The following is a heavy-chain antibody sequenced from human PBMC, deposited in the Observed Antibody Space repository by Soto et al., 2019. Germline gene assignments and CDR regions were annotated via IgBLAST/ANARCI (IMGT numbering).Heavy chain of an antibody. Sequence: ASVKVSCKASGYTFTSYYMHWVRQAPGQGLEWMGIINPSGGSTSYAQKFQGRVTMTRDTSTSTVYMELSSLRSEDTAVYYCARDLQASSGYRNWFDPWGQGTLVTVSS. CDR2: INPSGGST. V-gene: IGHV1-46*01. CDR3: ARDLQASSGYRNWFDP. CDR1: GYTFTSYY. D-gene: IGHD3-22*01. J-gene: IGHJ5*02.